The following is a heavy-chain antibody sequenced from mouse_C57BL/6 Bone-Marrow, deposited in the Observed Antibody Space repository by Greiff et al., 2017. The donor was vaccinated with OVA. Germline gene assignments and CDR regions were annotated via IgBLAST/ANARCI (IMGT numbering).Heavy chain of an antibody. V-gene: IGHV5-4*01. Sequence: DVQLVESGGGLVKPGGSLKLSCAASGFTFSSYAMSWVRQTPEKRLEWVATISDGGSYTYYPDNVKGRFTISRDNAKNNLYLQMSHLKSEDTAMYYCARDIPYAGFAYWGQGTLVTVSA. CDR2: ISDGGSYT. J-gene: IGHJ3*01. CDR1: GFTFSSYA. CDR3: ARDIPYAGFAY. D-gene: IGHD1-1*01.